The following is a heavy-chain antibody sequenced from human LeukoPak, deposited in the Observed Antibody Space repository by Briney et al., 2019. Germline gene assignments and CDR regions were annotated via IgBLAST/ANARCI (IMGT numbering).Heavy chain of an antibody. V-gene: IGHV4-4*07. CDR3: ARVNYYDSSGYLTSYYFDY. D-gene: IGHD3-22*01. CDR2: IYTSGST. J-gene: IGHJ4*02. Sequence: SETLSLTCTVSGGSISSYYWSWIRQPAGKGLEWIGLIYTSGSTNYNPSLKSRVTISVDKSKNQFSLKLSSVTAADTAVYYCARVNYYDSSGYLTSYYFDYWGQGTLVTVSS. CDR1: GGSISSYY.